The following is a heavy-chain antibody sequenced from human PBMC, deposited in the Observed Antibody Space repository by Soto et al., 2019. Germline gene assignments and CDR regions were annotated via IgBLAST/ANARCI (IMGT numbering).Heavy chain of an antibody. CDR1: GGTFSSYA. V-gene: IGHV1-69*13. J-gene: IGHJ6*02. CDR3: ARWGGAIYYYYGMDV. Sequence: ASVKVSCKASGGTFSSYAISWVRQAPGQGLEWMGGIIPIFGTANYAQKFQGRVTITADESTSTAYMELSSLRSEDTAVYYCARWGGAIYYYYGMDVWGQGTTVTVS. CDR2: IIPIFGTA. D-gene: IGHD3-16*01.